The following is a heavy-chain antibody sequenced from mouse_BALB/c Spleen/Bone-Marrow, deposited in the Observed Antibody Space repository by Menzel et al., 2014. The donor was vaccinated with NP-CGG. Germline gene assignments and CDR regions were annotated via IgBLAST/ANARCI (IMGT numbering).Heavy chain of an antibody. D-gene: IGHD3-1*01. J-gene: IGHJ4*01. CDR1: GYTFTDYY. V-gene: IGHV1-84*02. CDR3: ANRGRYAMDY. Sequence: VQGVESGPELVKPGASVKISCKASGYTFTDYYINWVKQKPGQGLEWIGWIYPGSGNTKYNEKFKGKATLTVDTSSSTAYMQLSSLTSEDTAVYFCANRGRYAMDYWGQGTSVTVSS. CDR2: IYPGSGNT.